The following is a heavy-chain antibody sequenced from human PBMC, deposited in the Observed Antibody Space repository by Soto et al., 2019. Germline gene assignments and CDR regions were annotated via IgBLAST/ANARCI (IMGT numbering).Heavy chain of an antibody. CDR2: ISSSGDRT. Sequence: EVQLLESGGGLVQPGGSLRLSCAASGFTFSSYAMNWVRQAPGKGLEWVSAISSSGDRTYYADSVKGRFTISRDNSKNRLYLQDNSLRADDMDRYYCAKSNLYCSGSSCYVFAFWGQGTLVTVSS. J-gene: IGHJ4*02. D-gene: IGHD2-2*01. V-gene: IGHV3-23*01. CDR3: AKSNLYCSGSSCYVFAF. CDR1: GFTFSSYA.